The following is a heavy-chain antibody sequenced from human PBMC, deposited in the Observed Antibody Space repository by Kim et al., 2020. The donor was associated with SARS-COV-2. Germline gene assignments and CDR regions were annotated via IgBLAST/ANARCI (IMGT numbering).Heavy chain of an antibody. J-gene: IGHJ3*02. CDR1: GFTFSSFA. D-gene: IGHD2-15*01. Sequence: GGSLRLSCAASGFTFSSFAMNWVRQAPGKGLEWVSGISGSGGSTYYADSVKGRFTFSRDNSKNTLYLQMNSLRAEDTAVYYCAKDFYCSNSGAGDFDMWGQGKRV. V-gene: IGHV3-23*01. CDR3: AKDFYCSNSGAGDFDM. CDR2: ISGSGGST.